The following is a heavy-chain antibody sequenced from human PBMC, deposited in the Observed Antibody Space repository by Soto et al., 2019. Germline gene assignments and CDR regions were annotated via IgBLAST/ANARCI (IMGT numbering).Heavy chain of an antibody. V-gene: IGHV4-59*08. Sequence: QVQLQESGPGLVKPSETLSLTCAVSGVSIGTYYWNWSRQPPGKGLEWMGYVFYSGSRNYNPSLKGRVTISVDTSKNQFSLKLSSVTAADTAVYFCARGIAFTSSGDSWGQGALVTVSS. CDR1: GVSIGTYY. D-gene: IGHD6-25*01. CDR2: VFYSGSR. CDR3: ARGIAFTSSGDS. J-gene: IGHJ4*02.